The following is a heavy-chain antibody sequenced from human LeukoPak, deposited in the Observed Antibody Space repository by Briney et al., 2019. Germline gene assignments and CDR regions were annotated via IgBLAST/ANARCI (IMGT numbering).Heavy chain of an antibody. D-gene: IGHD1-26*01. Sequence: SSETLSLTCTVSSGSISSSSYYWGWIRQPPGKGLEWIGSIYYSGSTYYIPSLKSRVTISVDTSKNQFSLKLSSVTAADTAVYYCASLRERSYYARGFDYWGQGTLVTVSS. CDR1: SGSISSSSYY. J-gene: IGHJ4*02. CDR3: ASLRERSYYARGFDY. V-gene: IGHV4-39*01. CDR2: IYYSGST.